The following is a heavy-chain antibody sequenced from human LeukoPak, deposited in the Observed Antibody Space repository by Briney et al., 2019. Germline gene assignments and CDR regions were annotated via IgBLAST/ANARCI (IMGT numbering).Heavy chain of an antibody. V-gene: IGHV4-59*01. Sequence: SETLSLTCTVSGDSIRTYYWSWIRLPPGKGPEWIGYIYYSGSTNYNPSLKSRVTISVDTPKNQFSLKLNSVTAADTAVYYCARGCSSGTCPLDYWGQGTLVTVSS. CDR1: GDSIRTYY. D-gene: IGHD2-15*01. J-gene: IGHJ4*02. CDR3: ARGCSSGTCPLDY. CDR2: IYYSGST.